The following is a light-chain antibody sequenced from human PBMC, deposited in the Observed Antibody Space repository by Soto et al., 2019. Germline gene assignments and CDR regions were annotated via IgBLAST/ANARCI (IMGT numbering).Light chain of an antibody. V-gene: IGLV2-14*03. J-gene: IGLJ2*01. CDR3: SSYTSSSIVV. CDR2: DVS. CDR1: SSDVGAYNY. Sequence: QSALTQPASVSGSPGQSITISCTGTSSDVGAYNYVSWYQQHPGKAPKLMIYDVSNRPSGVSNRFSGSKSGNTASLTISGLQAEDEAHYYCSSYTSSSIVVFGGGTKLTVL.